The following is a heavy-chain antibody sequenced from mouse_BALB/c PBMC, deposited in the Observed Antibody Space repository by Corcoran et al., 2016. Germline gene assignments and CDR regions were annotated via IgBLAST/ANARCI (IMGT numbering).Heavy chain of an antibody. J-gene: IGHJ3*01. V-gene: IGHV14-3*02. Sequence: EVQLQQSGAELVKPGASVKLSCTASGFNIKDTYMHWVKQRPEQGLEWIGRIDPANGNTKYDTKFQGKATITADTSSNTAYLQLSSLTSEDTAVYYCASGNYTLAWFAYWGQGTLVTVSA. CDR2: IDPANGNT. CDR1: GFNIKDTY. D-gene: IGHD2-1*01. CDR3: ASGNYTLAWFAY.